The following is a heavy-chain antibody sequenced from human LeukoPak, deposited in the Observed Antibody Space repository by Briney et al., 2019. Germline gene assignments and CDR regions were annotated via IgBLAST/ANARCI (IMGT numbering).Heavy chain of an antibody. Sequence: SETLSLTCTVSGGSISSSSYYWGWIRQPPGKGLEWIGSIYYSGSTYYNPSLKSRVTISVDTSKNQFSLKLSSVTAADTAVYYCAREFNPFGWYSSSWYGTGYWGQGTLVTVSS. V-gene: IGHV4-39*07. CDR3: AREFNPFGWYSSSWYGTGY. J-gene: IGHJ4*02. CDR1: GGSISSSSYY. D-gene: IGHD6-13*01. CDR2: IYYSGST.